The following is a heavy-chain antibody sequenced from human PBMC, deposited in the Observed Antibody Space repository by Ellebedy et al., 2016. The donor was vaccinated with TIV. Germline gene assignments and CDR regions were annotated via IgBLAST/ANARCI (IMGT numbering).Heavy chain of an antibody. Sequence: GESLKISXAASGFTFSSYGMHWVRQAPGKGLEWVAFIPHAGRNEYYADSVKGRFTISRDNSRSTVYLQMNSLRPEDTAVYYCARDGRVGSYYRGVYWGQGTLVTVSS. CDR2: IPHAGRNE. D-gene: IGHD1-26*01. V-gene: IGHV3-30*02. CDR3: ARDGRVGSYYRGVY. J-gene: IGHJ4*02. CDR1: GFTFSSYG.